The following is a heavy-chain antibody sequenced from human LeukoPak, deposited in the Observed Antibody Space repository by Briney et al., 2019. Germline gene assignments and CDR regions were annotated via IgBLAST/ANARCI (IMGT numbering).Heavy chain of an antibody. Sequence: GRSLRLSCAASGFTLSGYWMSWVRQAPGKGLEWVARLHADGIERYYVDPVKGRFTISRDNAKNSLHLQMYSLRLDDTAVYYCARGGYSFDYLGQGTLVTVSS. CDR3: ARGGYSFDY. CDR1: GFTLSGYW. J-gene: IGHJ4*02. D-gene: IGHD5-12*01. CDR2: LHADGIER. V-gene: IGHV3-7*01.